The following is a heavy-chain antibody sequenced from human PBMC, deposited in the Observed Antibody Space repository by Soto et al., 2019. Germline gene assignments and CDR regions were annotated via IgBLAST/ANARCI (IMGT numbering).Heavy chain of an antibody. CDR2: ISSLSGNT. CDR1: GFSFSDYY. D-gene: IGHD6-13*01. V-gene: IGHV3-11*06. CDR3: ARVAGIAAAGPFDS. Sequence: GGSLRLSCAASGFSFSDYYMSWVRQSPGKGLEWISHISSLSGNTDYADSVKGRFTISRDDARKALYLEMTTLRVEDTALYYCARVAGIAAAGPFDSWGQGXLVTVSS. J-gene: IGHJ4*02.